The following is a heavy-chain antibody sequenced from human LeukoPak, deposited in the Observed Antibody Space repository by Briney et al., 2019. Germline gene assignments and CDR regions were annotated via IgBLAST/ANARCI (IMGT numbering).Heavy chain of an antibody. Sequence: SETLSLTCTVSGGSISSSYWSWIRQPPGKGLEWIGYIYYSGSTNYNPSLKSRVTISVGTSKNQFSLKLSSVTAADTAVYYCARDGYSYGFGYWGQGTLVTVSS. CDR1: GGSISSSY. CDR2: IYYSGST. D-gene: IGHD5-18*01. J-gene: IGHJ4*02. CDR3: ARDGYSYGFGY. V-gene: IGHV4-59*01.